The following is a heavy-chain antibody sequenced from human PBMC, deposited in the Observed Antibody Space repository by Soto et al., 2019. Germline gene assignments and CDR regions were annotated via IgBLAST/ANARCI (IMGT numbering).Heavy chain of an antibody. V-gene: IGHV3-20*01. D-gene: IGHD6-13*01. CDR1: GFTFDDYG. CDR2: INWNGGST. Sequence: GGSLRLSCAASGFTFDDYGMSWVRQAPGKGLEWVSGINWNGGSTGYADSVKGRFTISRDNAKNSLYLQMNSLRAEDTALYHCARRKQQLVRENYYYYYMDVWGKGTTVTVSS. CDR3: ARRKQQLVRENYYYYYMDV. J-gene: IGHJ6*03.